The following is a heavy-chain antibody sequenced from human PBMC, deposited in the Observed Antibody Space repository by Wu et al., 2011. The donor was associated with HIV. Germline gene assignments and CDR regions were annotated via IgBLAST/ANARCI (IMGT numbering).Heavy chain of an antibody. J-gene: IGHJ4*02. V-gene: IGHV1-69*14. CDR1: GGTFTSYA. CDR3: ARVAATMGDFDY. CDR2: IIPMFDTA. D-gene: IGHD2-15*01. Sequence: QVQLVQSGAEVKKPGSSVKVSCKASGGTFTSYAVSWVRLTPGQGLEWMGRIIPMFDTANYAQNFQSRLTITADKSTTTAYMELSSLRSEDTAVYFCARVAATMGDFDYWGQGTLVSVSS.